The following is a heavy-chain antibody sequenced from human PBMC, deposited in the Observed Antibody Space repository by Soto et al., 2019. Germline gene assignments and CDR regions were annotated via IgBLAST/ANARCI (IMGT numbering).Heavy chain of an antibody. CDR1: GYSFTSYW. V-gene: IGHV5-51*01. Sequence: GASLKISCKGSGYSFTSYWIGWVRQMHGKGLEWMGIIYPGGSHTRYSPSFQGQVTISADKSISTAYLQWSSLKASDTAMCYCALHVPSAPPELYYFYYSMDVWGKGTTVTVSS. CDR3: ALHVPSAPPELYYFYYSMDV. D-gene: IGHD1-7*01. CDR2: IYPGGSHT. J-gene: IGHJ6*03.